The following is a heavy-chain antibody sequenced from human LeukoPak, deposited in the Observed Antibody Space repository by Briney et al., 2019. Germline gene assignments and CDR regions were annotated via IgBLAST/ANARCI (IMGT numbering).Heavy chain of an antibody. CDR1: GFTFSSYA. V-gene: IGHV3-23*01. D-gene: IGHD6-19*01. J-gene: IGHJ4*02. Sequence: GGSLRLSCAASGFTFSSYAMSWVRQAPGKGLEWVSAISGSGGSTYYADSVKGRFTISRDNSKNTLYLQMNSLRAEDTAVYYCAKDTRGRQWQPGDYWGQGTLVTVSS. CDR3: AKDTRGRQWQPGDY. CDR2: ISGSGGST.